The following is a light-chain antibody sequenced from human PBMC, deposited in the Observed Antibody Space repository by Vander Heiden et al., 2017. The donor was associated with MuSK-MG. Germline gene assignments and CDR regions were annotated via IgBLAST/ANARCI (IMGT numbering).Light chain of an antibody. Sequence: LLTQSPATLSLSPGEGTTLSCSARQVVSTYLAWYQQKPGQAPRLLIYASSKSATGLPARFSGSSSATYSTLTIGRLAHDDSAVYYCQHRSNCSFTFGQGTKLXIK. CDR3: QHRSNCSFT. V-gene: IGKV3D-11*01. CDR1: QVVSTY. CDR2: ASS. J-gene: IGKJ2*01.